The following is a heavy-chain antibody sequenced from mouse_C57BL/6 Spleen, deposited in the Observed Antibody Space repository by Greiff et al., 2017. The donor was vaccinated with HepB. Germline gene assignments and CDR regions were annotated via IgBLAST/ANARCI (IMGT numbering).Heavy chain of an antibody. V-gene: IGHV1-54*01. CDR1: GYAFTNYL. Sequence: QVQLQQSGAELVRPGTSVKVSCKASGYAFTNYLIEWVKQRPGQGLEWIGVINPGSGGTNYNEKFKGKATLTADKSSSTAYMQLSSLTSEDSAVYVCARARYDDYDRAYWGQGTLVTVSA. J-gene: IGHJ3*01. CDR3: ARARYDDYDRAY. CDR2: INPGSGGT. D-gene: IGHD2-4*01.